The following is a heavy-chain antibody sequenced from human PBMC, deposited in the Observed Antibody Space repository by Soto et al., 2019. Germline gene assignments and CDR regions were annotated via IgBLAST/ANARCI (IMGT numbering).Heavy chain of an antibody. CDR3: ARVRYSSSSPWKYGMGV. J-gene: IGHJ6*02. V-gene: IGHV3-30*04. CDR1: GFTFSSYA. D-gene: IGHD6-6*01. CDR2: ISFDGRTE. Sequence: PGGSLRLSCAASGFTFSSYALHWVRQAPGKGLEWVAAISFDGRTEYYTDSVKGRFTISRDNSKNTLYVQMNSLRAEDTAVYYCARVRYSSSSPWKYGMGVWGQGTTVTVSS.